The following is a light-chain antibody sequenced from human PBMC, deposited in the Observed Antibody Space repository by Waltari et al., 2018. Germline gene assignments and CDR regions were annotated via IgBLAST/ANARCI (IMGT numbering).Light chain of an antibody. CDR1: QRVGTY. V-gene: IGKV3-11*01. CDR3: QQRGNWPLT. Sequence: EIVLTQSPATLSLSPGERATLSCRASQRVGTYLVWFQQKPGQAPRLLIYDASNRATGIPARFSGSGSGTDFTLTISSLEPEDFAVYYCQQRGNWPLTFGGGTKVEFK. CDR2: DAS. J-gene: IGKJ4*01.